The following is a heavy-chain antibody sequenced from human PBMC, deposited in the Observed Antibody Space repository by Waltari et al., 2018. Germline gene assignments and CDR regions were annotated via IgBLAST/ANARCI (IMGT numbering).Heavy chain of an antibody. V-gene: IGHV4-39*01. CDR1: GGSISSNNYY. Sequence: QLQLQESGPGLVKPSETLSLTCAVSGGSISSNNYYWGWIRQPPGKGLEWIGSIYYSGSTYYNPSLKSRVTISVDTSKNHFSLKLGSVTAADTSLYYCARHSAYAGTGYYYGMDVWGQGTTVTVSS. J-gene: IGHJ6*02. D-gene: IGHD6-13*01. CDR3: ARHSAYAGTGYYYGMDV. CDR2: IYYSGST.